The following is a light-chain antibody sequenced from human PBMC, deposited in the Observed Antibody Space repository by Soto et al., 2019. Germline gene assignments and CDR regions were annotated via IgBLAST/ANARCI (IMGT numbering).Light chain of an antibody. CDR3: QKYSSVPV. Sequence: DIQMTQSPSSLSAVGDRVTITCRASQGISNYVAWYQQKPGKPPKLLIYAASTLQSGVPSRFSGSGSGTDFTLTINSLQPEDVATYSCQKYSSVPVFGPGTKVDIK. CDR1: QGISNY. CDR2: AAS. V-gene: IGKV1-27*01. J-gene: IGKJ3*01.